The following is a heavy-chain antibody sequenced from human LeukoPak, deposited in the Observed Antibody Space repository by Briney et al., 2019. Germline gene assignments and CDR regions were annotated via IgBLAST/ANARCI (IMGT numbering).Heavy chain of an antibody. D-gene: IGHD2-8*02. Sequence: GGPLRLSCVGSEFTFTTYNMHWVRHTPGKGLEWVSYISQSSSTMVYVDSVKGRFTISRDNAKNSLYLQMNSLRAEDTAVYYCVRDPTGSFAYWGQGTLVTVSS. CDR3: VRDPTGSFAY. CDR2: ISQSSSTM. J-gene: IGHJ4*02. V-gene: IGHV3-48*01. CDR1: EFTFTTYN.